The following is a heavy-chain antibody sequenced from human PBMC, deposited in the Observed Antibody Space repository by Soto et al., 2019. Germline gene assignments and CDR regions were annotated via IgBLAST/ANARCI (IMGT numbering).Heavy chain of an antibody. D-gene: IGHD3-9*01. J-gene: IGHJ4*02. CDR3: AKTETFNGYYNAFDY. V-gene: IGHV3-23*01. Sequence: GGSLRLSCAASGFSFAGYALTWVRLAPGKGLEWVASISGGGGSTYYTDSVKGRFSISRDNSNRVVYLQMGSLTAGDAAVYYCAKTETFNGYYNAFDYWGQGTRVTVSS. CDR1: GFSFAGYA. CDR2: ISGGGGST.